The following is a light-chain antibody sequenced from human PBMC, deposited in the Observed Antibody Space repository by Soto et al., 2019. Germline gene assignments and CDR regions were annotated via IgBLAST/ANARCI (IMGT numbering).Light chain of an antibody. CDR1: QDINNW. CDR3: RQANSFPLT. Sequence: DIQVTQSPSSVSASVGDRVTITCRASQDINNWLAWYQQKPGKAPKLLIYTTSNLQSGVPSRFSGSGSGTDFTLTIHSLQPEDFATYYCRQANSFPLTFGGGTKVEIK. J-gene: IGKJ4*01. CDR2: TTS. V-gene: IGKV1D-12*01.